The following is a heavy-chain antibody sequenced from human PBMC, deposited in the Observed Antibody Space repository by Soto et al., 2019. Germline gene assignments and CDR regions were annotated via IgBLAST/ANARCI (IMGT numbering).Heavy chain of an antibody. CDR3: PRDDFGVVRRIDY. V-gene: IGHV1-69*13. CDR2: IIPIFGTA. J-gene: IGHJ4*02. Sequence: SVKVSCKAAGGTFSSYAISWVRQAPGQGLEWMGGIIPIFGTANYAQKFQGRVTITADESTSTAYMELSSLRSEDTAVYYCPRDDFGVVRRIDYWGQGTLVTVYS. D-gene: IGHD3-3*01. CDR1: GGTFSSYA.